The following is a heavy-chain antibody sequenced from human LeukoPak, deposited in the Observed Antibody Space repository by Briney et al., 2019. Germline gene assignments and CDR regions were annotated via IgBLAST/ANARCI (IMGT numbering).Heavy chain of an antibody. D-gene: IGHD3-22*01. Sequence: GGSLRLSCAASGFTFSIYAMSWVRQAPGKGLEWVSTISGSGGSTYYADSVRGRFTISRDNSKNTLYLQMNSQRAEDTAVYYCARGGHSSAFFDYWGQGTLVTVSS. CDR1: GFTFSIYA. V-gene: IGHV3-23*01. J-gene: IGHJ4*02. CDR2: ISGSGGST. CDR3: ARGGHSSAFFDY.